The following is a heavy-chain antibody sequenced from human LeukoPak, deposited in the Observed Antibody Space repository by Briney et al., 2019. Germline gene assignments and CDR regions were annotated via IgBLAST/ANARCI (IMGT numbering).Heavy chain of an antibody. CDR3: ARGAPYRSDWFDP. CDR2: ISAYNGNT. D-gene: IGHD6-19*01. CDR1: GYTFSSYG. Sequence: ASVKVSCKASGYTFSSYGISWVRQAPGQGLEWTGWISAYNGNTNYAQKLQGRVTMTTDTSTSTAYMDLRSLRSDDTAVYYCARGAPYRSDWFDPWGQGTLVTVSS. J-gene: IGHJ5*02. V-gene: IGHV1-18*01.